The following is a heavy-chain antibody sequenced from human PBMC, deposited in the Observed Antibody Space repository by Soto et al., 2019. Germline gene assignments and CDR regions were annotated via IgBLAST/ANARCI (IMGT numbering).Heavy chain of an antibody. D-gene: IGHD7-27*01. Sequence: ASVKVSCQASGYTFTSYGISWVRQAPGQGLEWMGLISAYNGNTNYAQKRQGRVPMTKDTSTRTAYMELGSLRSADTAVYYCASGVNWGNSFDIWGQGTMVTVSS. V-gene: IGHV1-18*01. CDR1: GYTFTSYG. J-gene: IGHJ3*02. CDR2: ISAYNGNT. CDR3: ASGVNWGNSFDI.